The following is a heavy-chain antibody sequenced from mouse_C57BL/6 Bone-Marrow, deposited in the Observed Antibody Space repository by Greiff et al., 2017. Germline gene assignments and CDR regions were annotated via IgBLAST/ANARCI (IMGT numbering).Heavy chain of an antibody. CDR3: ARGDGIYYYGSSHNYFDY. CDR1: GYTFTDYY. CDR2: IGPGSGST. J-gene: IGHJ2*01. Sequence: VQLQQSGAELVKPGASVKISCKASGYTFTDYYINWVKQRPGQGLEWIGKIGPGSGSTYYNEKFKGKATLTADKSSSTAYMQLSSLTSEDSAVYCVARGDGIYYYGSSHNYFDYWGQGTTLTVSS. D-gene: IGHD1-1*01. V-gene: IGHV1-77*01.